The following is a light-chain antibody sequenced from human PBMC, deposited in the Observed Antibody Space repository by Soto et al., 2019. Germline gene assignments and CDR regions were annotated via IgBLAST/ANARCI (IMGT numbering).Light chain of an antibody. CDR1: SGHSSYA. V-gene: IGLV4-69*01. CDR3: QTWGTGIHV. Sequence: QLVLTQSPSASASLGASVKLTCTLSSGHSSYAIAWHQQQPEKGPRYLMKLNSDGSHSKGDGIPDRFSGSSSGAERYLIISSLQSEDEADYYGQTWGTGIHVFGTGTKLTVL. CDR2: LNSDGSH. J-gene: IGLJ1*01.